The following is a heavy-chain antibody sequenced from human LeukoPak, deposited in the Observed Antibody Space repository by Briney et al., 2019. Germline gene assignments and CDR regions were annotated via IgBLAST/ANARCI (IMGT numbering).Heavy chain of an antibody. CDR1: GGSISSYY. CDR2: IYYSGST. D-gene: IGHD2-2*01. V-gene: IGHV4-59*08. CDR3: VRGGDIVVVPAEPYYYYGMDV. J-gene: IGHJ6*02. Sequence: SSGTLSLTCTVSGGSISSYYWNWIRQPPGRGLEWIGYIYYSGSTNYNPSLKSRVTISVDASKNQFSLKLSSVTAADTAVYYCVRGGDIVVVPAEPYYYYGMDVWGQGTTVTVSS.